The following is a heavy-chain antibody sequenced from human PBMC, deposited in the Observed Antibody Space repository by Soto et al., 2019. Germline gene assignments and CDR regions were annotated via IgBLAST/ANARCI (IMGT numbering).Heavy chain of an antibody. J-gene: IGHJ4*02. CDR2: IKSKTDGGTT. V-gene: IGHV3-15*01. Sequence: GGSLRLSCAASGFTFSNAWMSWVRQAPGKGLEWVGRIKSKTDGGTTDYAAPGKGRFTISRDDSKNTLYLQMNSLKTEDTAVYYCAAGNRIAAAGTQYYFDYWGQGTLVTGSS. CDR1: GFTFSNAW. D-gene: IGHD6-13*01. CDR3: AAGNRIAAAGTQYYFDY.